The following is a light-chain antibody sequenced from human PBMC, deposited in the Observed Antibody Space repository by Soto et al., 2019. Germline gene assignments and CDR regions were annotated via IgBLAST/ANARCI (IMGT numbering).Light chain of an antibody. V-gene: IGLV7-46*01. CDR1: TGAVTSGHY. CDR3: LLSYSGALVV. J-gene: IGLJ2*01. Sequence: QAVVTQEPSLTVSPGGTITLTCGSSTGAVTSGHYPYWFQQKPGQAPRTMIYDTSNKHSWTPARFSGSLLGGKAALTLSGAQPEDEADYYCLLSYSGALVVIGGGTKLTVL. CDR2: DTS.